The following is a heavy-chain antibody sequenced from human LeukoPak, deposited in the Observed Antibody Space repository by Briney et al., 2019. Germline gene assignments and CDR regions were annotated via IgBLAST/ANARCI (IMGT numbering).Heavy chain of an antibody. V-gene: IGHV1-8*03. CDR2: MNPNSGNT. Sequence: ASVKVSCKASGYTFTSYDINWVRQATGQGLEWMGWMNPNSGNTGYAQKFQGRVTITRNTSISTAYMELSSLRSEDTAVYYCARVVAGTWGYYFDYWGQGTLVTVSS. CDR1: GYTFTSYD. D-gene: IGHD6-19*01. CDR3: ARVVAGTWGYYFDY. J-gene: IGHJ4*02.